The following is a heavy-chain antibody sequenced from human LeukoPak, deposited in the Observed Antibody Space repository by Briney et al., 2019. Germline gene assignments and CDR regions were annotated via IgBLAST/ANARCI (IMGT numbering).Heavy chain of an antibody. CDR1: GFTFSNYA. Sequence: GGSLRLSCAASGFTFSNYAMSWVRQDPGKGLEWVSAISAGGDNTFYADSVKGRFTISRDNCRNMLYLQLNSLRAEDTAVYYCVKAKGGSSCSDYWGRGTLVTVSS. V-gene: IGHV3-23*01. CDR3: VKAKGGSSCSDY. D-gene: IGHD6-13*01. CDR2: ISAGGDNT. J-gene: IGHJ4*02.